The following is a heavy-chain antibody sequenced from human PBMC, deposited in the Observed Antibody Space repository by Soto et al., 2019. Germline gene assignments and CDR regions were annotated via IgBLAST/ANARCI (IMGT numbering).Heavy chain of an antibody. V-gene: IGHV3-30-3*01. CDR1: GFTFSSYA. CDR2: MSYDGSNK. CDR3: AKERVQSPRFLEWSPFDY. J-gene: IGHJ4*02. D-gene: IGHD3-3*01. Sequence: PGGSLRLSCEASGFTFSSYAMHWVRQAPGKGLEWVAVMSYDGSNKYYADSVKGRFTISRDNSNNTLFLQMNSLRTEDTAVYYCAKERVQSPRFLEWSPFDYWGQGSPVTVSS.